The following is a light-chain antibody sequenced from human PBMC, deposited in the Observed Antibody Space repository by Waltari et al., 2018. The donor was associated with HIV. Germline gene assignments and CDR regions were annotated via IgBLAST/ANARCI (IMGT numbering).Light chain of an antibody. Sequence: DIQMPQSPASLSASVGDSVTITCRARQSINKYLNWYQQRPGKAPTLLIFAASDLKSGVPSRFSGSASGTEFTLTVSSLQPEDFAIYYCQQTHSTPWTFGQGTKVEIK. V-gene: IGKV1-39*01. CDR3: QQTHSTPWT. CDR1: QSINKY. J-gene: IGKJ1*01. CDR2: AAS.